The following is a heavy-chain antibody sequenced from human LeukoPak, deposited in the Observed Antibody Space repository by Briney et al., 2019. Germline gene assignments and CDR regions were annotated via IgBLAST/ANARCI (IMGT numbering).Heavy chain of an antibody. D-gene: IGHD5-18*01. CDR3: TKDQGYSYGYRHSPVRRGIDY. J-gene: IGHJ4*02. V-gene: IGHV3-23*01. CDR2: ISGSGGST. CDR1: GFTFSSYA. Sequence: GGSLRLSCAASGFTFSSYAMSWVRQAPGKGLEWVSAISGSGGSTYYADSVKGRFTISRDNSKNTLYLQMNSLRAEDTAVYYCTKDQGYSYGYRHSPVRRGIDYWGQGTLVTVSS.